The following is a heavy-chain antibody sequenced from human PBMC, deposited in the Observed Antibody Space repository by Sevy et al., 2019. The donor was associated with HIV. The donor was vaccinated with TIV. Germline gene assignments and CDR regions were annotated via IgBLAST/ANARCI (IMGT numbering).Heavy chain of an antibody. Sequence: GGSLRLSCAASGFSFNTYTFYWVRQAPGEGLEWISSISSSRVYEYYADSVRGRFTISRDNAKNSLSLQMNGLRVEDTGVYYCARVPDSGGRGRADYWGQGTRVTVSS. CDR3: ARVPDSGGRGRADY. J-gene: IGHJ4*02. CDR1: GFSFNTYT. V-gene: IGHV3-21*01. D-gene: IGHD1-26*01. CDR2: ISSSRVYE.